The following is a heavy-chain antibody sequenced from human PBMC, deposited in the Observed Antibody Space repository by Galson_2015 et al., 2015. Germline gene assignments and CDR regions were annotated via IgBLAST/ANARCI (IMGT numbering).Heavy chain of an antibody. CDR1: GFTFSSYG. CDR3: AKDPDSGYYDSSVLDY. CDR2: ISYDGSNK. J-gene: IGHJ4*02. V-gene: IGHV3-30*18. D-gene: IGHD3-22*01. Sequence: SLRLSCAAPGFTFSSYGMHWVRQAPGKGLEWVAVISYDGSNKYYADSVKGRFTISRDNSKNTLYLQMNSLRAEDTAVYYCAKDPDSGYYDSSVLDYWGQGTLVTVSS.